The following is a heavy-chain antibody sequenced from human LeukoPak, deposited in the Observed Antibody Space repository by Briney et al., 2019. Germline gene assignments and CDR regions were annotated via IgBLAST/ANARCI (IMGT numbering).Heavy chain of an antibody. D-gene: IGHD6-19*01. CDR1: GYTFTGYY. Sequence: ASVKVSCKASGYTFTGYYMHWVRQAPGQGLEWMGWINPNSGGTNYAQKFQGRVTMTRDTSISTAYMELSRLRSDDTAVYYCASVLGSSGWCGIDYWGQGTLVTVSS. V-gene: IGHV1-2*02. J-gene: IGHJ4*02. CDR3: ASVLGSSGWCGIDY. CDR2: INPNSGGT.